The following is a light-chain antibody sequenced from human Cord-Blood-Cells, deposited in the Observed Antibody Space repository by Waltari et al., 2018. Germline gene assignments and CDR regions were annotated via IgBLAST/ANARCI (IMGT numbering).Light chain of an antibody. CDR1: QPVLYSSNNKNY. V-gene: IGKV4-1*01. CDR3: QQYYSTPWT. J-gene: IGKJ1*01. CDR2: WAS. Sequence: DIVMTQSPASLAVSLGERAPLNCKLGQPVLYSSNNKNYLAWYQQKPGQPPKLLIYWASTRESGVPDRFSGSGSGTDFTLTISSLQAEDVAVYYCQQYYSTPWTFGQGTKVEIK.